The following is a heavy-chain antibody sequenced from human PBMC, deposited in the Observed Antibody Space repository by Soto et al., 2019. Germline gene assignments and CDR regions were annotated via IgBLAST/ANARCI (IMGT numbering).Heavy chain of an antibody. CDR3: ARDLARAARYNWFDP. CDR2: IYYSGST. Sequence: TSETLSLTCTVSGGSVSSGSYYWSWIRQPPGKGLEWIGYIYYSGSTNYNPSLKSRVTISVDTSKNQFSLKLSSVTAADTAVYYCARDLARAARYNWFDPWGQGTLVTVSS. CDR1: GGSVSSGSYY. V-gene: IGHV4-61*01. J-gene: IGHJ5*02. D-gene: IGHD6-6*01.